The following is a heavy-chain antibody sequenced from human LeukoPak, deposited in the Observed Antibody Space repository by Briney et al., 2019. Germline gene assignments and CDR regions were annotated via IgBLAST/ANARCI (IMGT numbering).Heavy chain of an antibody. V-gene: IGHV1-46*01. D-gene: IGHD3-22*01. J-gene: IGHJ4*02. CDR3: ASSVVITYFEY. Sequence: GASVKVSCKASGDTFTNYYMNWVRQAPGQGLEWMGIINPSGVSTAYAQKFQGRITMTRDTSTSTVYMELRSLRSEDTAVYYCASSVVITYFEYWGQGTLVAVSS. CDR2: INPSGVST. CDR1: GDTFTNYY.